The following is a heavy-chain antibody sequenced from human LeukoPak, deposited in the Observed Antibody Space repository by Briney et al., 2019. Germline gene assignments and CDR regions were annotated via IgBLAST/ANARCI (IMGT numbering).Heavy chain of an antibody. D-gene: IGHD3-22*01. V-gene: IGHV3-23*01. CDR1: GFTFSSYA. J-gene: IGHJ4*02. CDR3: AKDLYYYDSSRGRYFDY. CDR2: ISGGGATT. Sequence: PGGSLRLSCAASGFTFSSYAMSWVRQAPGKGLEWVSGISGGGATTYYADSVKGRFTISRDNSKTTLYLQMNSLRAEDTAVYYCAKDLYYYDSSRGRYFDYWGQGTLVTVSS.